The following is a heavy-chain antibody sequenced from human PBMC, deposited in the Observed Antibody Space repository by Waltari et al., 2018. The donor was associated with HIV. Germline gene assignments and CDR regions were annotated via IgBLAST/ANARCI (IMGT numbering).Heavy chain of an antibody. J-gene: IGHJ2*01. D-gene: IGHD1-26*01. CDR3: ARDLGSYFDF. CDR1: GFTVSSNH. V-gene: IGHV3-53*02. CDR2: VYSAGST. Sequence: EVQLVETGGGLTQPGGSLRLSCAASGFTVSSNHMSWVRQAPGKGRGWVSVVYSAGSTDYADSVKGRFTISRDSSKNTLHFEMNNLRAEDTGVYYCARDLGSYFDFWGCGTLVSVSS.